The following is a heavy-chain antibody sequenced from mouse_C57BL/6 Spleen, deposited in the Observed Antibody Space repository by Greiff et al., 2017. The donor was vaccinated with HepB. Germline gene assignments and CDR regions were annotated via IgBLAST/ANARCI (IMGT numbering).Heavy chain of an antibody. CDR3: ARGLFFAY. Sequence: EVKLQESGPGLVKPSQSLSLTCSVTGYSITSGYYWNWIRQFPGNKLEWMGYISYDGSNNYNPSLKNRISITRDTSKNQFFLKLSSVTTEDTATYYCARGLFFAYWGQGTLFTVSA. J-gene: IGHJ3*01. CDR1: GYSITSGYY. CDR2: ISYDGSN. V-gene: IGHV3-6*01.